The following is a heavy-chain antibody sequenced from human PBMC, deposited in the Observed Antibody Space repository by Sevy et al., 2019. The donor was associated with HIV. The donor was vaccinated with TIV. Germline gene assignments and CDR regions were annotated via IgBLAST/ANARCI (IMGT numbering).Heavy chain of an antibody. CDR2: ISSNGGST. V-gene: IGHV3-64*01. J-gene: IGHJ3*02. Sequence: GGSLRLSCAASGFTFSSYAMHWVRQAPGKGLEYVSAISSNGGSTYSANSVKGRFTISRDNSKNTLYLQMGSLRAEDMAVYYCARGGGVAGTFNAFDIWGQGTMVTVSS. CDR3: ARGGGVAGTFNAFDI. CDR1: GFTFSSYA. D-gene: IGHD6-19*01.